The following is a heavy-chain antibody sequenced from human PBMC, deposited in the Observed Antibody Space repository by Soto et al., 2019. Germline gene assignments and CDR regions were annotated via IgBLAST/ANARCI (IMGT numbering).Heavy chain of an antibody. CDR3: ARHWRAMVDYYYYGMDV. J-gene: IGHJ6*02. Sequence: GGSLRLSCAASGLTFSSYAMHWVRQAPGKGLEWVAVISYDGSNKYYADSVKGGFTISRDNSKNTLYLQMNSLRAEDTAVYYCARHWRAMVDYYYYGMDVWGQGTTVTVSS. CDR1: GLTFSSYA. CDR2: ISYDGSNK. D-gene: IGHD5-18*01. V-gene: IGHV3-30-3*01.